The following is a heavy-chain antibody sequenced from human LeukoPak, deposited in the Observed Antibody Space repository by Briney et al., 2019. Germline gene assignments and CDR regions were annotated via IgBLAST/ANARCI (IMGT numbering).Heavy chain of an antibody. CDR3: ARVHSSSQDY. Sequence: PSETLSLTCTVSGGSIRSSTYYWGWIRQPPGKGLEWIGYIYYSGSTNYNPSLKSRVTISIDTSKNQFSLKLNSVTAADTAVYYCARVHSSSQDYWGQGALVTVSS. CDR2: IYYSGST. J-gene: IGHJ4*02. CDR1: GGSIRSSTYY. D-gene: IGHD6-13*01. V-gene: IGHV4-61*05.